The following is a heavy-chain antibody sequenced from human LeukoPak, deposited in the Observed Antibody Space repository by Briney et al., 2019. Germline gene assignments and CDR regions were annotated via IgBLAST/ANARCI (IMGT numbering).Heavy chain of an antibody. Sequence: SRTLSLTCTVSGGSISSGDYYWSWISQPPGKGLEWIGYIYYSGSTYYNPSLKSRVTISVDTSKNQFSLKLSSVTAADTAVYYCARVTHIVVVPEQNYYYGMDVWGQGTTVTVSS. V-gene: IGHV4-30-4*01. CDR2: IYYSGST. J-gene: IGHJ6*02. CDR3: ARVTHIVVVPEQNYYYGMDV. D-gene: IGHD2-2*01. CDR1: GGSISSGDYY.